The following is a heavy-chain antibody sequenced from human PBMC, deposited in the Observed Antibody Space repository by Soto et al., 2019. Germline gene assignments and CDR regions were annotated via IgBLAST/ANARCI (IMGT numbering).Heavy chain of an antibody. J-gene: IGHJ4*02. CDR2: IIPIFGTA. Sequence: SVKVSCKASGGTFSSYAISWVRQAPGQGLEWMGGIIPIFGTANYAQKFQGRVTITADESTSTAYMELSSLRSEDTAVYYCARTRFKVGYCSSTSCQRLDYWGQGTLVTVSS. V-gene: IGHV1-69*13. D-gene: IGHD2-2*01. CDR1: GGTFSSYA. CDR3: ARTRFKVGYCSSTSCQRLDY.